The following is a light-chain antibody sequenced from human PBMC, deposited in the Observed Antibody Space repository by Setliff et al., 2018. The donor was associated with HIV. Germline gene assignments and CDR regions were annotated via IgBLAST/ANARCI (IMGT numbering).Light chain of an antibody. CDR2: TNS. CDR3: ASWDDSLKVYV. J-gene: IGLJ1*01. Sequence: SALTQSPSVSGTPGQRVTISCSGSNSNIGTTTVNWYQRLPGAAPKLLIYTNSHRPSGVPDRFSGSKSGTSASLAISGLQSEDEAEYYCASWDDSLKVYVFGSGTKGTVL. V-gene: IGLV1-44*01. CDR1: NSNIGTTT.